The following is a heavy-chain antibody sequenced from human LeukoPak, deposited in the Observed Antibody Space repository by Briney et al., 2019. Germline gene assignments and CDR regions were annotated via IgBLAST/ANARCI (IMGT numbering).Heavy chain of an antibody. CDR1: GGSFSGYY. CDR3: ARVITMVRGVIITDGMDV. Sequence: SETLSLTCAVYGGSFSGYYWSWIRQPPGKGLEWIGEISHSGSTNYNPSLKSRVTISVDTSKNQFSLKLSSVTAADTAVYYCARVITMVRGVIITDGMDVWGQGTTVTVSS. V-gene: IGHV4-34*01. J-gene: IGHJ6*02. CDR2: ISHSGST. D-gene: IGHD3-10*01.